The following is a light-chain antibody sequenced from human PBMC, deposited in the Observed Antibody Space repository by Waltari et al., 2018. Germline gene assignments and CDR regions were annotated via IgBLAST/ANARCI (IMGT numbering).Light chain of an antibody. J-gene: IGLJ2*01. CDR1: SSDVGGYNY. Sequence: QSALTQPASVSGSSGQSITISCTGTSSDVGGYNYVSWYQQHPGKAPKLMIYDVSNRPSGVSNRFSGSKSDNTASLTISGLQAEDEADYYCSSYTSSSTPYVVFGGGTKLTVL. CDR2: DVS. V-gene: IGLV2-14*03. CDR3: SSYTSSSTPYVV.